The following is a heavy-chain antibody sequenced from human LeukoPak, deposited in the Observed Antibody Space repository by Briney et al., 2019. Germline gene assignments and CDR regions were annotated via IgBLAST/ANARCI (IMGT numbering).Heavy chain of an antibody. J-gene: IGHJ6*02. Sequence: PGGSLRLSCAASGFTFSSYGMHWVRQAPGKGLEWVAVIWCDGSNKYYADSVKGRFTISRDNSKNTLYLQMNSLRAEDTAVYYCARDSLIAVAGHRWAMDVWGQGTTVTVSS. V-gene: IGHV3-33*01. CDR2: IWCDGSNK. CDR3: ARDSLIAVAGHRWAMDV. CDR1: GFTFSSYG. D-gene: IGHD6-19*01.